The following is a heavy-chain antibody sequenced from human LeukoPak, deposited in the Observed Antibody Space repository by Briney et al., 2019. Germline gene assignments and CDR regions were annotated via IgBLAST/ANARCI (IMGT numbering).Heavy chain of an antibody. V-gene: IGHV4-34*01. CDR3: ARGVGSGGYRNKRNWFDP. J-gene: IGHJ5*02. D-gene: IGHD3-10*01. Sequence: SETLSLTCAVYGGSFSGYYWSWIRQPPGKGLEWIGEINHSGSTNYNPSLKSRVTISVDTSKNQFSLKLSSVTAADTAVYYCARGVGSGGYRNKRNWFDPWGQGTLVTVSS. CDR1: GGSFSGYY. CDR2: INHSGST.